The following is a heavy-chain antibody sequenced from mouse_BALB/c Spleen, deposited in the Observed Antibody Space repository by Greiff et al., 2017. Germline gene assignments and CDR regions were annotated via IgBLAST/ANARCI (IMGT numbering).Heavy chain of an antibody. J-gene: IGHJ1*01. V-gene: IGHV1-69*02. CDR3: ARSYYGNFGYFDV. Sequence: QVQLQQPGAELVKPGAPVKLSCKASGYTFTSYWMNWVKQRPGRGLEWIGRIDPSDSETHYNQKFKDKATLTVDKSSSTAYIQLSSLTSEDSAVYYCARSYYGNFGYFDVWGAGTTVTVSS. D-gene: IGHD2-10*01. CDR2: IDPSDSET. CDR1: GYTFTSYW.